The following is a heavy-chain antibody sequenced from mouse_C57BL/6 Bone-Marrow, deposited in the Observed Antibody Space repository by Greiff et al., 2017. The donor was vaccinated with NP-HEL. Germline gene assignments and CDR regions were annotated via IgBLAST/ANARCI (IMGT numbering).Heavy chain of an antibody. V-gene: IGHV1-64*01. CDR1: DYTFTSYW. Sequence: VQLQQPGAELVKPGASVKLSCKASDYTFTSYWMHWVKQRPGQGLEWIGMIHPNSGSTNYNEKFKSKATLTVDKSSSTAYMQLSSLTSEDSAVYYCARGLLWLRRRDYYAMDYWGQGTSVTVSS. D-gene: IGHD2-2*01. CDR3: ARGLLWLRRRDYYAMDY. CDR2: IHPNSGST. J-gene: IGHJ4*01.